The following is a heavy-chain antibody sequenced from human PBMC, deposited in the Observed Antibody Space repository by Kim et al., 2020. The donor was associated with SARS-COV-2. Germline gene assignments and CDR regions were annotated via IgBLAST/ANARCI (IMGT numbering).Heavy chain of an antibody. Sequence: GGSLRLSCAASGFTFSSYAMSWVRQAPGKGLEWVSAISGSGGSTYYADSVKGRFTISRDNSKNTLYLQMNSLRAEDTAVYYCAKDGALHIWFGELATRYYYFDYWGQGTLVTVSS. CDR1: GFTFSSYA. D-gene: IGHD3-10*01. V-gene: IGHV3-23*01. CDR2: ISGSGGST. CDR3: AKDGALHIWFGELATRYYYFDY. J-gene: IGHJ4*02.